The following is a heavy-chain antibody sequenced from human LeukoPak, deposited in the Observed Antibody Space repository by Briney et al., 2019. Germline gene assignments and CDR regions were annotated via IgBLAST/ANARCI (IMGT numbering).Heavy chain of an antibody. V-gene: IGHV1-2*02. CDR2: INANSGGT. J-gene: IGHJ4*02. CDR3: ARGGRTIFGVADY. Sequence: ASVKVSCKASGYTFTSYDINWVRQAPGQGLEWMGWINANSGGTNFAQKFQGSVTMTRDTSISTAYMELSRLRSDDTAVYYCARGGRTIFGVADYWGQGTLVTVSS. D-gene: IGHD3-3*01. CDR1: GYTFTSYD.